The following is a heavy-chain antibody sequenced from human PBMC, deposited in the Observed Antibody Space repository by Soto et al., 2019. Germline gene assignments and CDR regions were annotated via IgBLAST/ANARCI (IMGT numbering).Heavy chain of an antibody. CDR1: GNTFTSNG. CDR2: ISAYNGNT. J-gene: IGHJ4*02. V-gene: IGHV1-18*01. CDR3: TIRRHQKSQDY. Sequence: ASVKVSWKASGNTFTSNGISWVRQAPGQGLEWMGWISAYNGNTNYAQKLQGRVTMTTDTSTSTAYMELRSLRSDDTAVYYFTIRRHQKSQDYSGQGTLVTLSS. D-gene: IGHD3-16*01.